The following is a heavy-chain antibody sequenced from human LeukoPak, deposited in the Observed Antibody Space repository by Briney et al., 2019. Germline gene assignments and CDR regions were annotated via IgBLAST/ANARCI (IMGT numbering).Heavy chain of an antibody. CDR3: AKDYGSGSYGMDV. V-gene: IGHV3-11*01. CDR2: ISSSGSTI. Sequence: GGSLRLSCAASGFTFSDYYMSWIRQAPGKGLEWVSYISSSGSTIYYTDSVKGRFTISRDNAKNSLYLQMNSLRAKDTAVYYCAKDYGSGSYGMDVWGQGTTVTVSS. D-gene: IGHD3-10*01. CDR1: GFTFSDYY. J-gene: IGHJ6*02.